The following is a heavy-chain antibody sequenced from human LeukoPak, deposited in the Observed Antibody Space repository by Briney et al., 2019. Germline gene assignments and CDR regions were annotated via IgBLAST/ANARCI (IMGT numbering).Heavy chain of an antibody. D-gene: IGHD6-19*01. CDR1: GGSVSSDNYY. J-gene: IGHJ4*02. CDR2: IYHSGST. Sequence: SETLSLTCTVSGGSVSSDNYYWSWIRQPPGRGLEWIGYIYHSGSTNYNPSLKSRVTISVDTSKNQFSLKLSFVTAADTAVYYCAKGGHSSGWYHDYWGQGTLVTVSS. CDR3: AKGGHSSGWYHDY. V-gene: IGHV4-61*01.